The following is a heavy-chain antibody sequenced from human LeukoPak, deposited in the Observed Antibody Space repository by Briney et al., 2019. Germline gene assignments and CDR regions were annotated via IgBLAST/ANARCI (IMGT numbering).Heavy chain of an antibody. J-gene: IGHJ4*02. V-gene: IGHV3-23*01. CDR3: AKRGVVIRVILVGFHKEAYYFDS. D-gene: IGHD3-22*01. Sequence: GGSLRLSCAVSGLTLSNYGMTWVRQAPGKGLEWVAGISDSGGRTNYADSVKGRFTISRDNPKNTLYLQMNSLRAEDTAVYFCAKRGVVIRVILVGFHKEAYYFDSWGQGALVTVSS. CDR2: ISDSGGRT. CDR1: GLTLSNYG.